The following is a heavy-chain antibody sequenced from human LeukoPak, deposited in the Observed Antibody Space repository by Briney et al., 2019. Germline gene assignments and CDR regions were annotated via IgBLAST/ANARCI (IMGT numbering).Heavy chain of an antibody. Sequence: GASVKVSCKASGYTFTSYDINWVRQATGQGLEWMGWMNPNSGSTGYAQKFLGRVTITRNTSISTAYMELSGLRSEDTAVYYCARGRSTGYPYYFEYWGQGTLVTVSS. CDR3: ARGRSTGYPYYFEY. CDR2: MNPNSGST. J-gene: IGHJ4*02. D-gene: IGHD5-12*01. CDR1: GYTFTSYD. V-gene: IGHV1-8*03.